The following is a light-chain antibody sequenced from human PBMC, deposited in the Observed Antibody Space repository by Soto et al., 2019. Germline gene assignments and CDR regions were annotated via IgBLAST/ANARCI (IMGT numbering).Light chain of an antibody. J-gene: IGLJ3*02. V-gene: IGLV2-14*01. CDR2: EVI. CDR1: STDIGTYNS. CDR3: CSFVDSDTVL. Sequence: QSVLTQPASVSGSPGRSITISCTGTSTDIGTYNSVSWYQHHPGKAPKLLIFEVIDRPSGVSDRFSGSNSGNAASLTISGLQPEDEADYFCCSFVDSDTVLFGGGTKLTVL.